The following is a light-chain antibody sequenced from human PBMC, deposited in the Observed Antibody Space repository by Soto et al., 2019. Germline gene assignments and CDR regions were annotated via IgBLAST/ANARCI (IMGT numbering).Light chain of an antibody. CDR3: QLYGSAVT. Sequence: EIVLTQSPGTLSLSPGERATLSCRASQSVSSSYLDWYQQKPGQAPRLLIYGACSRATGIPDRFSGGGAGTDFTRTISRLEPGDFEVYYCQLYGSAVTFGGGTKMEIK. CDR1: QSVSSSY. V-gene: IGKV3-20*01. CDR2: GAC. J-gene: IGKJ4*01.